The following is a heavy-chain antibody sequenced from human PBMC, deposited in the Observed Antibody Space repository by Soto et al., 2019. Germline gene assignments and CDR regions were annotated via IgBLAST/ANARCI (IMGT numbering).Heavy chain of an antibody. Sequence: SETLSLTCTVSGGSISSYYWSWIRQPPGKGLEWIGYIYYSGSTNYNPSLKSRVTISVDTSKNQFSLKLSSVTAADTAVYYCARAKCSDFWSGYPRPYFGYYYMDVWGKGTTVTVSS. V-gene: IGHV4-59*01. CDR2: IYYSGST. D-gene: IGHD3-3*01. J-gene: IGHJ6*03. CDR1: GGSISSYY. CDR3: ARAKCSDFWSGYPRPYFGYYYMDV.